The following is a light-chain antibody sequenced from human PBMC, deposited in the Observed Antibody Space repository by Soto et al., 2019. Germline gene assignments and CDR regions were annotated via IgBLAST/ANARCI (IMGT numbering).Light chain of an antibody. Sequence: DIQLTQHPSSLSASVGDRVTITCRASQGVSKWLAWYQQKPGKAPILLIHGASNLQTGVPSRFSGSGSGTDFVLTITSLQPEDIATSFCQHANSFPLTFGQGTRLESK. CDR1: QGVSKW. CDR3: QHANSFPLT. J-gene: IGKJ5*01. V-gene: IGKV1-12*01. CDR2: GAS.